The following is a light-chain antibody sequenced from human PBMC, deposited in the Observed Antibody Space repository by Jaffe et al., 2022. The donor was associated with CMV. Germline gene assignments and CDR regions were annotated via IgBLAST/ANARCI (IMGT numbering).Light chain of an antibody. Sequence: DIQMTQSPSSLSASLGDRVTITCRASQSISTYLNWYQQKPGKAPKLLISAASSLQGGVPSRFGGSRSGTDFTLTISSLQPEDFATYYCQQNYNVPFTFGPGTKVNGK. CDR2: AAS. CDR1: QSISTY. CDR3: QQNYNVPFT. J-gene: IGKJ3*01. V-gene: IGKV1-39*01.